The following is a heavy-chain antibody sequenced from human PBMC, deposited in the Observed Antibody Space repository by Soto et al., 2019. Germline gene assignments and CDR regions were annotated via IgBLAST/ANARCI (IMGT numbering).Heavy chain of an antibody. CDR2: ISGSGGST. D-gene: IGHD6-13*01. CDR1: GFTFSSYA. V-gene: IGHV3-23*01. Sequence: GGSLRLSCAASGFTFSSYAMSWVRQAPGKGLEWVSAISGSGGSTYYADSVKGRFTISRDNSKNTLYLQMNSLRAEDTAVYYCARTVVRVALVPYYFDYWGQGTLVTVSS. J-gene: IGHJ4*02. CDR3: ARTVVRVALVPYYFDY.